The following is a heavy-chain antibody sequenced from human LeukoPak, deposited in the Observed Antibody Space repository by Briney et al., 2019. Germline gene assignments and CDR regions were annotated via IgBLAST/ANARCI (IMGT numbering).Heavy chain of an antibody. J-gene: IGHJ6*02. D-gene: IGHD2-15*01. V-gene: IGHV4-31*03. CDR2: IYYSGST. CDR3: ARVVVDDIGGIDRYYYYYYGMDV. CDR1: GGSISSGGYY. Sequence: PPQTLSLTCTVSGGSISSGGYYWSWIRQHPGKGLEWIGYIYYSGSTYYNPSLKSRVTISVDTSKNQFSLKLSSVTAADTAVYYCARVVVDDIGGIDRYYYYYYGMDVWGQGTTVTVSS.